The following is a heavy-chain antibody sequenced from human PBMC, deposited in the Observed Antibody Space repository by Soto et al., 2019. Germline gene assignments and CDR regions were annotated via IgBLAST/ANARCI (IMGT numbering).Heavy chain of an antibody. J-gene: IGHJ4*02. Sequence: QVQLVQSGAEVKKPGSSVKVSCKASGGTFSSYAISWVRQAPGQGLEWMGGIIPIFGTANYAQKFRGRVTITADESTSTAYMELSSLRSEDTAVYYCASFADRPILTGGSDYWGQGTLVTVSS. CDR1: GGTFSSYA. D-gene: IGHD3-9*01. CDR2: IIPIFGTA. V-gene: IGHV1-69*01. CDR3: ASFADRPILTGGSDY.